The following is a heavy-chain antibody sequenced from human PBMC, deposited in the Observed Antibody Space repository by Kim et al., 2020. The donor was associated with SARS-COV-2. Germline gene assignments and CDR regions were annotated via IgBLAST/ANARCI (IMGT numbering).Heavy chain of an antibody. V-gene: IGHV3-48*04. J-gene: IGHJ6*02. CDR2: ISSSSSTI. Sequence: GGSLRLSCAASGFTFSSYSMNWVRQAPGKGLEWVSYISSSSSTIYYADSVKGRFTISRDNAKNSLYLQMNSLRAEDTAVYYCARVSGYDWVYYYGMDVWGQGTTVTVSS. CDR3: ARVSGYDWVYYYGMDV. D-gene: IGHD5-12*01. CDR1: GFTFSSYS.